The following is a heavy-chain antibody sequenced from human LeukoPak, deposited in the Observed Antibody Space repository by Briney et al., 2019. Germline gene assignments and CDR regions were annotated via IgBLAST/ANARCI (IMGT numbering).Heavy chain of an antibody. CDR1: GFSFSDYY. V-gene: IGHV3-11*04. CDR2: ISSSGDTM. CDR3: ARVMGNYASDY. D-gene: IGHD1-7*01. J-gene: IGHJ4*02. Sequence: NPGGSVRLSCAASGFSFSDYYMSWIRQAPGKGLEWVSYISSSGDTMSYADSVKGRFTISRDNPKNSLYLQMSSLRAEDAAIYYCARVMGNYASDYWGQGALVTVSS.